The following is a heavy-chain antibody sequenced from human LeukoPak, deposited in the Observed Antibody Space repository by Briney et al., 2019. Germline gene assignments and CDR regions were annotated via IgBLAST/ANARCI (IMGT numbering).Heavy chain of an antibody. CDR1: GFTFSSHA. D-gene: IGHD3-22*01. V-gene: IGHV3-23*01. CDR2: ISGSGGST. CDR3: AKAVTRYYYDSSSYYPT. J-gene: IGHJ3*01. Sequence: GGSLRLSCAASGFTFSSHAMSWVRQAPGKGLEWVSAISGSGGSTYYADSVKGRFTISRDNSKNTLYLQMNSLRAEDTAVYYCAKAVTRYYYDSSSYYPTWGQGTMVTVSS.